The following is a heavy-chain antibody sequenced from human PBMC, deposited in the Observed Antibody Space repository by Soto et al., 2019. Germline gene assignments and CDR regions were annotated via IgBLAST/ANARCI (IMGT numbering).Heavy chain of an antibody. CDR1: GGTFSSYA. Sequence: QVQLVQSGAEVKKPGSSVKVSCKASGGTFSSYAISWVRQAPGQGPEWMGGIIPIFGTANYAQKFQGRVTITADESTSTAYMELSSLRSEDTAVYYCARGRGLLPAAPPNGMDAWGQGTTVTVSS. CDR2: IIPIFGTA. D-gene: IGHD2-2*01. V-gene: IGHV1-69*12. CDR3: ARGRGLLPAAPPNGMDA. J-gene: IGHJ6*02.